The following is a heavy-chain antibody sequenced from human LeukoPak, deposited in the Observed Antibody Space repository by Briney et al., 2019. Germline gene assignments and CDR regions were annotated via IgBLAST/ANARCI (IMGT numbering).Heavy chain of an antibody. V-gene: IGHV3-21*01. CDR2: ISSSSSYI. Sequence: PGGSLRLSCAASGFSFSSYWMHWVRQAPGKGLEWVSSISSSSSYIYYADSVKGRFTISRDNAKNSLYLQMNSLRAEDTAVYYCARDQMTTVTTDWGQGTLVTVSS. CDR3: ARDQMTTVTTD. D-gene: IGHD4-17*01. J-gene: IGHJ4*02. CDR1: GFSFSSYW.